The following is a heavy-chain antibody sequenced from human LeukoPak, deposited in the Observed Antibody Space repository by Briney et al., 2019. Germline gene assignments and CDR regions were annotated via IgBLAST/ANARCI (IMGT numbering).Heavy chain of an antibody. D-gene: IGHD3-22*01. V-gene: IGHV3-74*01. CDR1: GFTFSSYW. CDR3: AKDRERLRVTMIVVVTGFDY. J-gene: IGHJ4*02. CDR2: INSDGSST. Sequence: PGGSLRLSCAASGFTFSSYWMHWVRQAPGKGLVWVSRINSDGSSTSYADSVKGRFTISRDNAKNSLYLQMNSLRAEDTAVYYCAKDRERLRVTMIVVVTGFDYWGQGTLVTVSS.